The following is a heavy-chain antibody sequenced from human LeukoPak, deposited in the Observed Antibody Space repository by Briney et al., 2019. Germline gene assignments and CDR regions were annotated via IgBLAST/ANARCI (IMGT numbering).Heavy chain of an antibody. CDR3: ARRGATVTDD. V-gene: IGHV3-7*01. J-gene: IGHJ4*02. CDR2: INQDGSEK. CDR1: GFTFSGYW. D-gene: IGHD4-17*01. Sequence: PGGSLRLSCAASGFTFSGYWMTWVPQAPGKGLEWVANINQDGSEKYYVDSVKGRFTISRDNAKNSVYLQMNSLRAEDTAVYFCARRGATVTDDWGQGTLVTVSS.